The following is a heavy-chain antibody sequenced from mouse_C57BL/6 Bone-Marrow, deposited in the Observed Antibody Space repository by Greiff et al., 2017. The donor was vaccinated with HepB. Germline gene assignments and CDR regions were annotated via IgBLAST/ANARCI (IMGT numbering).Heavy chain of an antibody. V-gene: IGHV14-4*01. CDR3: TTGITTVVAGDWYFDV. Sequence: EVQLQESGAELVRPGASVKLSCTASGFNIKDDYMHWVKQRPEQGLEWIGWIDPENGDTEYASKFQGKATITADTSSNTAYLQLSSLTSEDTAVYYCTTGITTVVAGDWYFDVWGTGTTVTVSS. D-gene: IGHD1-1*01. CDR2: IDPENGDT. CDR1: GFNIKDDY. J-gene: IGHJ1*03.